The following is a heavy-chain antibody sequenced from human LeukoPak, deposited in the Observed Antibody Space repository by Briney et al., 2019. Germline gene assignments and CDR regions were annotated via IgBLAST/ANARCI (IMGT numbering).Heavy chain of an antibody. J-gene: IGHJ4*02. D-gene: IGHD6-19*01. Sequence: GGSLRLSCAASGFPFSSYAMSWVRQSPGKGLEWVSAISGGNGNTYYAYYADSVRCRFTISRDSSKNTLYLQMNSLRGDDTAVYYCAKDLSGAADYCFEYWGQGTLVTVSS. CDR1: GFPFSSYA. CDR2: ISGGNGNTYYA. V-gene: IGHV3-23*01. CDR3: AKDLSGAADYCFEY.